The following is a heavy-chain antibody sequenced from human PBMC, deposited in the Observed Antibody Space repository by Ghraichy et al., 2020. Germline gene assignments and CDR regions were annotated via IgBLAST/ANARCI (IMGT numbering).Heavy chain of an antibody. Sequence: GGSLRLSCAASGFTFRSYAMTWVRQAPGKGLEWVSATSGGGGSTYYADSVKGRFTISRDNSKNTLYLQMNSLRAEDTAVYSCAKVVSWRYFALWGRGTLVTVSS. CDR3: AKVVSWRYFAL. J-gene: IGHJ2*01. CDR2: TSGGGGST. D-gene: IGHD5/OR15-5a*01. V-gene: IGHV3-23*01. CDR1: GFTFRSYA.